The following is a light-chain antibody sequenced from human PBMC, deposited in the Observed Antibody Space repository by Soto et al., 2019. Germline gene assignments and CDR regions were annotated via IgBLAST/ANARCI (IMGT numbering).Light chain of an antibody. CDR1: QSVSSN. CDR2: RAS. V-gene: IGKV3-20*01. Sequence: EVVMTQSPATLSVSPGERATLSCRASQSVSSNLAWYQQKPGQAPSLLIYRASNRATGIPARFSGSGSGTDFTLTISRLEPEDFAVYYCQQYGSSLRTFGQGTKVDIK. J-gene: IGKJ1*01. CDR3: QQYGSSLRT.